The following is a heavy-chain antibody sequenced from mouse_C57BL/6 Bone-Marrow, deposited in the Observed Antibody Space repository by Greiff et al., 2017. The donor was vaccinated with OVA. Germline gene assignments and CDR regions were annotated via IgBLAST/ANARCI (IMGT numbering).Heavy chain of an antibody. V-gene: IGHV14-4*01. J-gene: IGHJ2*01. CDR1: GFNIKDDY. CDR2: IDPENGDT. CDR3: TTPYDYDGDYFDY. D-gene: IGHD2-4*01. Sequence: EVKLMESGAELVRPGASVKLSCTASGFNIKDDYMHWVKQRPEQGLEWIGWIDPENGDTAYASKFQGKATITADTSSNTAYLQLSSLTSEDTAVYYCTTPYDYDGDYFDYWGQGTTLTVYS.